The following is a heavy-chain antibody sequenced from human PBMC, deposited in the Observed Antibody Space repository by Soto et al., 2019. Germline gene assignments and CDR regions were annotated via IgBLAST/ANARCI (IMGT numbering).Heavy chain of an antibody. CDR3: ANLDTWSPRTMDV. CDR1: GFMFTSYA. D-gene: IGHD3-3*01. J-gene: IGHJ6*02. V-gene: IGHV3-23*01. CDR2: ISISGGST. Sequence: HPGGSLRLSCVASGFMFTSYAMSWVCQPPGKGLQWVSTISISGGSTYYADSVKSRFTISRDNSKNTLYLEMNSLRVEDTAIYFCANLDTWSPRTMDVWGQGTTVTGS.